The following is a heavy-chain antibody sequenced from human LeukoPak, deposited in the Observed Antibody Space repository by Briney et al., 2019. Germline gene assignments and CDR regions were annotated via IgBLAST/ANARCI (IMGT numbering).Heavy chain of an antibody. Sequence: SVKVSCKASGGTFSSYAISWVRQAPGQGLEWMGGIIPIFGTANYAHKFQGRVTITTDESTSTAYMELSSLRSEDTAVYYCARFFGYYDSSATGWFDPWGQGTLVTVSS. CDR3: ARFFGYYDSSATGWFDP. J-gene: IGHJ5*02. CDR1: GGTFSSYA. D-gene: IGHD3-22*01. CDR2: IIPIFGTA. V-gene: IGHV1-69*05.